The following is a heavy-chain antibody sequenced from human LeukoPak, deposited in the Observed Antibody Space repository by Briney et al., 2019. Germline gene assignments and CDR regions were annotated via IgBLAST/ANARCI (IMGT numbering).Heavy chain of an antibody. Sequence: GGSLRLSCAASGFTFSSYSMNWVRQAPGKGLEWVSSISSSSSYIYYADSVKGRFTISRDNAKNSLYLQMNSLRAEDTAVYYCARDNCSSTSCYGGNWFDPWGQGTLVTASS. D-gene: IGHD2-2*01. CDR2: ISSSSSYI. V-gene: IGHV3-21*01. CDR3: ARDNCSSTSCYGGNWFDP. J-gene: IGHJ5*02. CDR1: GFTFSSYS.